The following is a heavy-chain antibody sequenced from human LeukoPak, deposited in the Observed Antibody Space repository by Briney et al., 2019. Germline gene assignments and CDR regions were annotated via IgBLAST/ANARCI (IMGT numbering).Heavy chain of an antibody. CDR1: GFFFSSYE. Sequence: KSGGSLRLSCAASGFFFSSYEMNWVRQAPGKGLQWVSYISTSGTTIHYADSVKGRFTFSRDNAKNSVYLQMSSLRAEDTAVYYGASRQSYGVYDYWGEGTLVTVSS. CDR2: ISTSGTTI. D-gene: IGHD5/OR15-5a*01. V-gene: IGHV3-48*03. J-gene: IGHJ4*02. CDR3: ASRQSYGVYDY.